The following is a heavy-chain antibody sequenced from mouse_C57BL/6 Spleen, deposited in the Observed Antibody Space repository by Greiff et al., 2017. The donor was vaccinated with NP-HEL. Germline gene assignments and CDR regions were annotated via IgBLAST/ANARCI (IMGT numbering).Heavy chain of an antibody. J-gene: IGHJ4*01. V-gene: IGHV1-52*01. CDR3: ARREDGKNAMDY. CDR2: IDPSDSET. CDR1: GYTFTSYW. D-gene: IGHD1-1*01. Sequence: QVQLQQPGAELVRPGSSVKLSCKASGYTFTSYWMHWVKQRPIQGLEWIGNIDPSDSETHYNQKFKDKATLTVDKSSSTAYMQLSSLTSEDSAVYDCARREDGKNAMDYWGQGTSVTVSS.